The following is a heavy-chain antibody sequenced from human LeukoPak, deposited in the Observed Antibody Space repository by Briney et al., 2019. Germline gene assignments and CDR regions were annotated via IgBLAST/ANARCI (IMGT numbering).Heavy chain of an antibody. CDR2: ISGSGGTT. Sequence: GGSLRLSCVVSGFTFSNYGMSWVRKAPGKGLEWVSAISGSGGTTYYADSVKGRFTISRDNSKTTLYVQMNSLRAEDMAVYYCAKDPYRSSSGLVDYWGQGTLVTVSS. CDR1: GFTFSNYG. CDR3: AKDPYRSSSGLVDY. V-gene: IGHV3-23*01. D-gene: IGHD6-6*01. J-gene: IGHJ4*02.